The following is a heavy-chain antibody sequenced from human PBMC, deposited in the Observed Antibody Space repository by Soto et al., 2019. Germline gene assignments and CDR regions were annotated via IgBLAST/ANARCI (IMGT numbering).Heavy chain of an antibody. CDR1: GGSLSGYY. Sequence: PSETLSLTCAVYGGSLSGYYWGWIRQPPGKALEWLGEINHSGNTNYNPSLKSRVTISVDTSKNQFSLKLSSVTAADTAVYYCASLYSTYDNWFDPWGQGTLVTVSS. D-gene: IGHD6-13*01. CDR3: ASLYSTYDNWFDP. CDR2: INHSGNT. V-gene: IGHV4-34*01. J-gene: IGHJ5*02.